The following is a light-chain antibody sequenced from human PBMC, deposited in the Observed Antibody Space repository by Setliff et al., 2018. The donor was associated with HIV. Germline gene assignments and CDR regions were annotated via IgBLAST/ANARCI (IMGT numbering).Light chain of an antibody. CDR3: CSYSGDSVWV. V-gene: IGLV2-14*03. CDR2: DVS. CDR1: SGDISDY. J-gene: IGLJ3*02. Sequence: QSALTQPASVSGSPGQSIAIACTGASGDISDYVSWYQLQPGKAPKLMIYDVSYRPSGVSSRFSGSRSGNTASLTISGLQPEDEADYFCCSYSGDSVWVFGAGTKVTVL.